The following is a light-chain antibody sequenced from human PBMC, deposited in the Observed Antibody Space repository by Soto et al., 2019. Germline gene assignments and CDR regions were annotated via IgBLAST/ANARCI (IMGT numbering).Light chain of an antibody. J-gene: IGLJ1*01. V-gene: IGLV1-44*01. CDR3: AAWDASLNGYV. CDR2: NSY. Sequence: QSVLTQPPSASGTPGQRVTISCSGSSSNIGSKTVNWYQQLPGTVPKLLIYNSYQRPSGVPDRFSGSKSGTSASLAISGLQPEDEADYYWAAWDASLNGYVFGTGTKVTVL. CDR1: SSNIGSKT.